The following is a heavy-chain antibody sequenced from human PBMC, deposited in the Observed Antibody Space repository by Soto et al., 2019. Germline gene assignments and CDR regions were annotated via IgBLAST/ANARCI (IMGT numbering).Heavy chain of an antibody. V-gene: IGHV4-34*01. CDR2: INHSGST. Sequence: SETLSLTXAVYGGSFSGYYWSWIRQPPGKGLEWIGEINHSGSTNYNPSLKSRVTISVDTSKNQFSLKLSSVTAADTAVYYCARDDIVVVPAAIKGGYYYGMDVWGQGTTVTVSS. D-gene: IGHD2-2*02. J-gene: IGHJ6*02. CDR3: ARDDIVVVPAAIKGGYYYGMDV. CDR1: GGSFSGYY.